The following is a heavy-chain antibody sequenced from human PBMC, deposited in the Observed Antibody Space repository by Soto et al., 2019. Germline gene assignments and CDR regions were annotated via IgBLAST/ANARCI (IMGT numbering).Heavy chain of an antibody. CDR3: ATTTVTDWYFDL. CDR1: GFTFSSYS. D-gene: IGHD4-17*01. Sequence: GGSLRLSCAASGFTFSSYSMNWVRQAPGKGLEWVSSISSSSSYIYYADSVKGRFTISRDNAKNSLYLQMNSLRAEDTAVYYCATTTVTDWYFDLWGRGTLVTVSS. CDR2: ISSSSSYI. V-gene: IGHV3-21*01. J-gene: IGHJ2*01.